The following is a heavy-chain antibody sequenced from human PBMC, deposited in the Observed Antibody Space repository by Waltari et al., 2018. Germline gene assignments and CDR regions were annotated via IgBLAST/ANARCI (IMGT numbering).Heavy chain of an antibody. J-gene: IGHJ6*02. Sequence: QVQLVQSGAEVKKPGSSVKVSCKASGGTFSSYAISWVRQAPGQGLEWMGGVIPIFGTANYAQKFERRVTITADESTSRAYMELSSRRSEETAVYYCASALEDSVVVVAGRYYGMDVWGQGTTVTVSS. V-gene: IGHV1-69*13. D-gene: IGHD2-15*01. CDR1: GGTFSSYA. CDR3: ASALEDSVVVVAGRYYGMDV. CDR2: VIPIFGTA.